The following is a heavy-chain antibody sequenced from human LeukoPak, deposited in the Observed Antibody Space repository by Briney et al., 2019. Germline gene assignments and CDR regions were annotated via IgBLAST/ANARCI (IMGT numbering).Heavy chain of an antibody. J-gene: IGHJ4*02. Sequence: SETLSLTCTVSGGSISSYYWSWIRQPPGKGLEWIGYIYYSGSTNYNPSLKSRVTISVDTSKNQFSLKLSSVTAADTAVYYCARVAAAGKLRGSDYWGQGTLVTVSS. D-gene: IGHD6-13*01. CDR2: IYYSGST. V-gene: IGHV4-59*01. CDR3: ARVAAAGKLRGSDY. CDR1: GGSISSYY.